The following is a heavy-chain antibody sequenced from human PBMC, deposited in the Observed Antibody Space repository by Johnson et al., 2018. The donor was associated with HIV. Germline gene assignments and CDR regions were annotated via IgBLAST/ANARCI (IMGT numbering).Heavy chain of an antibody. D-gene: IGHD1-7*01. J-gene: IGHJ3*02. V-gene: IGHV3-7*03. Sequence: EVLLVESGGGLIQPGGSLRLSCAASGFTFSSFWMTWVRQAPGKGLEWVANINVDGTEKFYVDSVQGRFTISRDNSKNTVYLQMKSLRADDTAVYYCGRDSVREVELPDGFDIWGPGTMVTVSS. CDR2: INVDGTEK. CDR1: GFTFSSFW. CDR3: GRDSVREVELPDGFDI.